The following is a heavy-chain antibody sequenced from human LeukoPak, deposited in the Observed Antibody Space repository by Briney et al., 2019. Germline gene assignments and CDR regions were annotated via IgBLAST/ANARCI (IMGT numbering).Heavy chain of an antibody. CDR2: ISGSGGST. V-gene: IGHV3-23*01. D-gene: IGHD4-23*01. Sequence: GGSLRLSCAASGFTFSSYAMSWVRQAPGKGLEWVSGISGSGGSTNYADSVKGRFTISRDNAKISLYLQMNSLRAEDTAVYYCARYGGLRDYWGQGTLVTVSS. CDR1: GFTFSSYA. J-gene: IGHJ4*02. CDR3: ARYGGLRDY.